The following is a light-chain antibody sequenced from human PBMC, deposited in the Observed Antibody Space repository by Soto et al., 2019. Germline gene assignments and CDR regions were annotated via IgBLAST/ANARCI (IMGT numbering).Light chain of an antibody. CDR1: QSVLYSSNNKNF. Sequence: DIVMTQSPDSLAVSLGERATINCKSSQSVLYSSNNKNFLTWYQQKPGQPPKLLFYWASTRESGVPDRFSGSGSGTDFTLTISSLQAEDVAFYYCQQYYSAPWTFGQGTKVEIK. V-gene: IGKV4-1*01. CDR3: QQYYSAPWT. CDR2: WAS. J-gene: IGKJ1*01.